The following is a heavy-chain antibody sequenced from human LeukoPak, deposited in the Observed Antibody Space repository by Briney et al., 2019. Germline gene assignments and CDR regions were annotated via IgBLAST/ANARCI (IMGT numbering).Heavy chain of an antibody. CDR2: ISSSSSYI. V-gene: IGHV3-21*01. J-gene: IGHJ4*02. CDR1: GFTFSSYS. Sequence: GGSLRLSCAASGFTFSSYSMNWFRQAPGKGLEWVSSISSSSSYIYYADSVKGRFTISRDNAKNSLYLQMNSLRAEDTAVYYCAAQPRGTTVTTHDYWGQGTLVTVSS. D-gene: IGHD4-17*01. CDR3: AAQPRGTTVTTHDY.